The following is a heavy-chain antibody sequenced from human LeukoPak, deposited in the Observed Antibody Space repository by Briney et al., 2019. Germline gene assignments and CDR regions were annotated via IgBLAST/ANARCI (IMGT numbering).Heavy chain of an antibody. V-gene: IGHV4-34*01. J-gene: IGHJ4*02. Sequence: PSETLSLTCAVYGGSFSGYYWSWIRQPPGKGLEWIGEINHSGSTNYNPSLKNRVTISVDTSKNQFSLKLSSVTAADTAVYYCARVSSQKHSYWGQGTLVTVSS. CDR3: ARVSSQKHSY. D-gene: IGHD4-11*01. CDR2: INHSGST. CDR1: GGSFSGYY.